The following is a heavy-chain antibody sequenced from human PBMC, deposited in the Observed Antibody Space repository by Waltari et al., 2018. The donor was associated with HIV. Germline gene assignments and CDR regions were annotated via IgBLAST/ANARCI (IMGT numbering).Heavy chain of an antibody. V-gene: IGHV3-7*01. J-gene: IGHJ4*02. CDR2: IKEDGSER. Sequence: EVQLMQSQAGSGGGGSLRLSCVASAFALSDYWVTWVRQAPGEGMEWVASIKEDGSERHYVESVKGRFTISRDDANNSVHLDMTKMGAADTAIYFCARESEWLYYAFLDLWGGGSLITVSS. D-gene: IGHD3-3*01. CDR1: AFALSDYW. CDR3: ARESEWLYYAFLDL.